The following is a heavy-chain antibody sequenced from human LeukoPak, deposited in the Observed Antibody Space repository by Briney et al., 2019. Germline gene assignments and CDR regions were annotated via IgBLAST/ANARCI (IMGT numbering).Heavy chain of an antibody. D-gene: IGHD3-22*01. CDR2: ISHSSSGT. V-gene: IGHV3-23*01. J-gene: IGHJ4*02. CDR1: GFTSSNYW. Sequence: GGSLRLSCAASGFTSSNYWMTWVRQTPGKGLEWVSAISHSSSGTYYVDSVKGRFTISRDNSKNTLYMQMNSLRAEDTAVYYCAKVINSGYYYYFDYWGQGTLVTVSS. CDR3: AKVINSGYYYYFDY.